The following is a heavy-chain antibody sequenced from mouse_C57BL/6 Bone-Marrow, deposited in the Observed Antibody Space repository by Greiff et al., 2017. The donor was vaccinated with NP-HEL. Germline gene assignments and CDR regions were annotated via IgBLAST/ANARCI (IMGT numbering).Heavy chain of an antibody. CDR1: GYTFTSYG. J-gene: IGHJ1*03. Sequence: VKLMESGAELARPGASVKLSCKASGYTFTSYGISWVKQRTGQGLEWIGEIYPRSGNTYYNEKFKGKATLTADKSSSTAYMELRSLTSEDSAVYFCARRSYYSNYGWYFDVWGTGTTVTVSS. V-gene: IGHV1-81*01. CDR3: ARRSYYSNYGWYFDV. CDR2: IYPRSGNT. D-gene: IGHD2-5*01.